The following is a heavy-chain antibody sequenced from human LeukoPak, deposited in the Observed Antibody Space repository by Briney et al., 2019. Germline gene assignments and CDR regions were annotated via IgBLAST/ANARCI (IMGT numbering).Heavy chain of an antibody. J-gene: IGHJ5*02. Sequence: PLASVKVSCKASGYTFTAYYMHWVRQAPGQGLEWMGWINPNSGDTNYAQKFQGRVTMTRDTSINTAYMELTSLRSDDTAVYYCARDEYVLTSFDPWGQGTLVTVSS. CDR2: INPNSGDT. D-gene: IGHD3-16*01. CDR3: ARDEYVLTSFDP. V-gene: IGHV1-2*02. CDR1: GYTFTAYY.